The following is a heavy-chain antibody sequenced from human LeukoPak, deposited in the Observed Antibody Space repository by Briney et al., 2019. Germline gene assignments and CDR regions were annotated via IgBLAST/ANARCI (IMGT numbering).Heavy chain of an antibody. V-gene: IGHV7-4-1*02. CDR2: INTNTGNP. J-gene: IGHJ4*02. CDR1: GYTFTGYA. CDR3: ARGLITFGEYYFDY. Sequence: ASVKVSCKASGYTFTGYAMNWVRQAPGQGLEWMGWINTNTGNPTYAQGFTGRFVFSLDTSVSTAYLQISSLKAEDTAVYYCARGLITFGEYYFDYWGQGTLVTVSS. D-gene: IGHD3-16*01.